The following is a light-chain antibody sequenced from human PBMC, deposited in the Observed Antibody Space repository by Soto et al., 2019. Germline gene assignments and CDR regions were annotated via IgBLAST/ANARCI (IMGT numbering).Light chain of an antibody. CDR1: QSLVHRNGNDF. Sequence: DIVMTQSPLSLSVTPGEPASISCRSSQSLVHRNGNDFFDWYLQKPGQSPQLLIYWGSIRASGVPDRFSGSGSGTDFTLRITRVEAEDVGAYYCMQALQTPYTFGQGTKVDIK. CDR3: MQALQTPYT. CDR2: WGS. J-gene: IGKJ2*01. V-gene: IGKV2-28*01.